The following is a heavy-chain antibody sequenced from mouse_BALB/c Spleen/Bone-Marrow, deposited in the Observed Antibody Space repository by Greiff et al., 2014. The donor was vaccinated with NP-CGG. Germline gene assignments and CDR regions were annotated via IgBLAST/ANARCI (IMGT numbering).Heavy chain of an antibody. CDR3: ASYVYGYYFDY. D-gene: IGHD2-2*01. CDR2: IDPANGNT. V-gene: IGHV14-3*02. Sequence: VQLKESGAELVKPGASAKLSCTASGFNIKDTYMHWVKQRPEQGLEWIGRIDPANGNTKYDPKFQGKASITADTSSNTAYLQLSSLTSEDTAVYYCASYVYGYYFDYWGQGTTLTVSS. J-gene: IGHJ2*01. CDR1: GFNIKDTY.